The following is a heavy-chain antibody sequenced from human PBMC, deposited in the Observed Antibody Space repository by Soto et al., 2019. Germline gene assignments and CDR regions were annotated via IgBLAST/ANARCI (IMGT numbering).Heavy chain of an antibody. CDR1: GVTFSSYA. CDR3: ARDVNGGFCGA. Sequence: GGSLRLSCAASGVTFSSYALSWVRQAPGKGLEWVSTISGSDSSMYYADSVKGRFTISRDNARNTVYLQMNSLRADDTAVYYCARDVNGGFCGAWGQGTLVTVSS. D-gene: IGHD2-21*01. CDR2: ISGSDSSM. V-gene: IGHV3-23*01. J-gene: IGHJ5*02.